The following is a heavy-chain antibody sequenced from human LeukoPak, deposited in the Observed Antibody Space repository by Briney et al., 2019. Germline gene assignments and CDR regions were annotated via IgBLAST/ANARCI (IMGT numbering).Heavy chain of an antibody. CDR1: GGSISSYY. J-gene: IGHJ4*02. CDR3: ARELTVTKSYYFDY. CDR2: IYTSGST. V-gene: IGHV4-4*07. Sequence: PSETLSLTCTVSGGSISSYYWSWIRQPAGKGLEWIGRIYTSGSTNYNPSLKSRVTMSVDTSKNQFSLKLSSVTAADTAVYYCARELTVTKSYYFDYWGQGNPGHRLL. D-gene: IGHD4-17*01.